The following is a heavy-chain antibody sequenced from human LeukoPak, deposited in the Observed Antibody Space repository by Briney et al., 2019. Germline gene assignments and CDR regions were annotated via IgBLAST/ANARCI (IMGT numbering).Heavy chain of an antibody. CDR1: GFTFSSYW. V-gene: IGHV3-74*01. CDR2: INADGSST. Sequence: GGSLRLSCAASGFTFSSYWMHWARQVPGKGLVWVSRINADGSSTTYADSVKGRFTISRDNAKNTLYLQMNSLRADDTGVYYCARGNRGSWDYWGQGTLVTVSS. J-gene: IGHJ4*02. CDR3: ARGNRGSWDY. D-gene: IGHD1-26*01.